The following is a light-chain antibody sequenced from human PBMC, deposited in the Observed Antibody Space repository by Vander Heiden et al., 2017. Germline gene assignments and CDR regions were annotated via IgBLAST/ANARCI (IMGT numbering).Light chain of an antibody. CDR2: EVS. CDR1: QSLLHSDGHTY. V-gene: IGKV2D-29*02. CDR3: FQNTQFPPT. Sequence: TVITQTPLSLSVTPGQPAYISSKSSQSLLHSDGHTYLYWYLQKPGNSPQLLIYEVSNRFSGVPDRFSGSGSGTDFTLKISRVQAEDVGIYYCFQNTQFPPTFGGGTKVEI. J-gene: IGKJ4*01.